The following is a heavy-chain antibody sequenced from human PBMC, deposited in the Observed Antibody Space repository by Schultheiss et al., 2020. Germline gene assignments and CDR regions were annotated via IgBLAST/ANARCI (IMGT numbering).Heavy chain of an antibody. V-gene: IGHV4-39*01. J-gene: IGHJ4*02. CDR3: ARMPGGQGGVDY. CDR2: IYYSGST. CDR1: GGSISSSSYY. D-gene: IGHD2-2*01. Sequence: SETLSLTCTVSGGSISSSSYYWGWIRQPPGKGLEWIGSIYYSGSTYYNPSLKSRVTISVDTSKNQFSLKLSSVTAADTAVHYCARMPGGQGGVDYWGQGTLVNGYS.